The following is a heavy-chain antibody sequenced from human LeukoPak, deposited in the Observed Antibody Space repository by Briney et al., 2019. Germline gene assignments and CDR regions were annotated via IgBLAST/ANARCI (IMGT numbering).Heavy chain of an antibody. Sequence: SETLSLTCAVYGGSFSGYYWSWIRQPPGKGLEWIGEINHSGSTNYNPSLKSRVTISVDTSKNQFSLKLSSVTAADTAVYYCARTPSSDRIAAAGPLNWFDPWGQGNLVTVSS. D-gene: IGHD6-13*01. V-gene: IGHV4-34*01. J-gene: IGHJ5*02. CDR2: INHSGST. CDR3: ARTPSSDRIAAAGPLNWFDP. CDR1: GGSFSGYY.